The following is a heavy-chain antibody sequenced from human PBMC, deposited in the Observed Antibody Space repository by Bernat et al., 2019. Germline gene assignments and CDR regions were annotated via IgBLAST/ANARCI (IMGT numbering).Heavy chain of an antibody. CDR3: ARSVDRGHDILSVHYTRPDY. D-gene: IGHD3-9*01. CDR1: GFTLSSYG. J-gene: IGHJ4*02. V-gene: IGHV3-33*01. CDR2: IWYDGSIK. Sequence: QVQVVELGGGVVQPGRSLRLSCAASGFTLSSYGMYWVRQAPGKGLEWVAVIWYDGSIKYYADSVKGRFIISRDISKNTLYLQMNSMRAEDTALYYCARSVDRGHDILSVHYTRPDYWGQGTLVTVSS.